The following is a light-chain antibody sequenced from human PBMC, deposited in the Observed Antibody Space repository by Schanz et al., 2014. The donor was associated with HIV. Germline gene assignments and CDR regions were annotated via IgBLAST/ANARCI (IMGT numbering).Light chain of an antibody. V-gene: IGKV3-11*01. CDR2: DAS. CDR3: QQYNDWPPIT. CDR1: QSVSSY. Sequence: EIVLTQSPATLSLSPGERATLSCRASQSVSSYLAWYQQKPGQAPRLLIYDASNRATGIPARFSGSGSGTDFPLTINSLQPEDFAVYYCQQYNDWPPITFGQGTRLEIK. J-gene: IGKJ5*01.